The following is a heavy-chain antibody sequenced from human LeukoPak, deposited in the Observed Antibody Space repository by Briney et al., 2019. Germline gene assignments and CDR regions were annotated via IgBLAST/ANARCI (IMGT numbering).Heavy chain of an antibody. CDR3: ARRKFLGWFDP. Sequence: GASVKGSCKASGYIFTTYDIGWGRHAPGEGLEWMGWLNPTSGNAGYAQKFQGRVTLSRNTSMSTAYMELSSLRSDDTAIYYCARRKFLGWFDPWGQGTLVTVSS. V-gene: IGHV1-8*03. CDR2: LNPTSGNA. D-gene: IGHD7-27*01. J-gene: IGHJ5*02. CDR1: GYIFTTYD.